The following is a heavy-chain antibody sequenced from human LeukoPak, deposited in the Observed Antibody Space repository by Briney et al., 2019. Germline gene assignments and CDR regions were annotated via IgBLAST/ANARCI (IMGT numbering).Heavy chain of an antibody. J-gene: IGHJ4*02. D-gene: IGHD2-21*01. Sequence: AGRSLRLSCAVSGYTFSSRGMHWVRQAPGKGLEWVAAIWYDGSDKYYADSVKGRFTISRDNSKNMLYLQMDSLRAEDTALYYCARLWGSVSGYFDYWGQGTLVTVSS. CDR1: GYTFSSRG. CDR2: IWYDGSDK. V-gene: IGHV3-33*01. CDR3: ARLWGSVSGYFDY.